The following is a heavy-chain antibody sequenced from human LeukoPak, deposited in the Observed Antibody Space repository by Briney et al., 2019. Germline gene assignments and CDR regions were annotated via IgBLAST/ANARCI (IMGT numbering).Heavy chain of an antibody. CDR1: GGSFSGYY. Sequence: SETLSLTCAVYGGSFSGYYWSWIRQPPGKGLEWIGEINHSGSTNYNPSLKSRVTISVDTSKNQFSLKLSSVTAADTAVYYCARLGYCSSFKRCFDYWGQGTLVTVSS. CDR3: ARLGYCSSFKRCFDY. D-gene: IGHD2-2*01. J-gene: IGHJ4*02. V-gene: IGHV4-34*01. CDR2: INHSGST.